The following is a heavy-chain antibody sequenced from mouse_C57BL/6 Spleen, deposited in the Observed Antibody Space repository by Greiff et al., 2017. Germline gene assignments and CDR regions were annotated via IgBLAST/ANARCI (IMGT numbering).Heavy chain of an antibody. J-gene: IGHJ4*01. CDR1: GYTFTSYW. V-gene: IGHV1-72*01. CDR2: IDPKSGGT. Sequence: QVQLQQPGAELVKPGASVKLSCKASGYTFTSYWMHWVKQRPGRGLEWIGRIDPKSGGTKYNEKFKSKATLTVDKPSSTAYMQLSSLTSEDSAVYYCTRSWETYDYDEDDAMDYWGKGTSVTVSS. D-gene: IGHD2-4*01. CDR3: TRSWETYDYDEDDAMDY.